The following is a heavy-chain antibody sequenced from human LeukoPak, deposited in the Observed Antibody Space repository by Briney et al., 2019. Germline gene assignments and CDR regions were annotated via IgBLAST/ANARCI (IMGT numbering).Heavy chain of an antibody. CDR1: GGSISSSSYY. J-gene: IGHJ4*02. CDR3: ARNIRGYFDY. D-gene: IGHD3-10*01. Sequence: SETLSLTCTVSGGSISSSSYYWGWIRQPPGTGLEWIGSIYYSGSTYYNPSLKSRVTISVDTSKNQFSLKLSSVTAADTAVYCCARNIRGYFDYWGQGTLVTVSS. V-gene: IGHV4-39*01. CDR2: IYYSGST.